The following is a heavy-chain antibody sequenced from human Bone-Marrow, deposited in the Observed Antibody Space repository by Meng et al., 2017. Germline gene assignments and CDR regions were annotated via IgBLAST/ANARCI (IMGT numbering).Heavy chain of an antibody. Sequence: QLQLQESGPGLGKPSETLSPTCTVSGGSISSSSYYWGWIRQPPGKGLEWIGSFYYSGSTFSNPSLKNRVTISVDTSKNQFSLKLSSVTAADTAVYYCSVGELLPTWFDPWGQGTLVTVSS. CDR3: SVGELLPTWFDP. CDR2: FYYSGST. D-gene: IGHD1-26*01. J-gene: IGHJ5*02. V-gene: IGHV4-39*01. CDR1: GGSISSSSYY.